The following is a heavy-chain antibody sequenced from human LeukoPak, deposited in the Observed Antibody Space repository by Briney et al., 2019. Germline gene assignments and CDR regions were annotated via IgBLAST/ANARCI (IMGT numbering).Heavy chain of an antibody. D-gene: IGHD5-12*01. V-gene: IGHV4-59*01. Sequence: PSETLSLTCTVSGGSFRSYYWNWIRQPPGKGLEWIAYIYYSGSTNYNPSLKSRATISLDTSQNQFSLKLSSVTAADTAVYYCARAHSYSGFAEGDYWGQGTLVTVSS. CDR3: ARAHSYSGFAEGDY. J-gene: IGHJ4*02. CDR1: GGSFRSYY. CDR2: IYYSGST.